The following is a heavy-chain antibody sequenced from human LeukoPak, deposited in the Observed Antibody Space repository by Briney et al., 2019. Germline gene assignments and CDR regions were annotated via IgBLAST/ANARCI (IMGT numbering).Heavy chain of an antibody. CDR2: IYYSGST. Sequence: SETLSLTCTVSGGSISSYYWSWIRQPPGKGLEWIGYIYYSGSTNYNPSLKSRVTISVDTSKNQFSLRLTSMTAADTAVYYCARSIPTFGVAVPGYHFFDYWGQGTLVTVSS. CDR3: ARSIPTFGVAVPGYHFFDY. J-gene: IGHJ4*02. D-gene: IGHD3-3*01. V-gene: IGHV4-59*12. CDR1: GGSISSYY.